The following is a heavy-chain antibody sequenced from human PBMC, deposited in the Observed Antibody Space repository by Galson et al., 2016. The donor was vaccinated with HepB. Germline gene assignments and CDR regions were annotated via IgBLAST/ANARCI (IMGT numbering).Heavy chain of an antibody. CDR1: GFTFRSYW. J-gene: IGHJ2*01. CDR3: VKDRRWHFDL. Sequence: SLRLSCAASGFTFRSYWMTWVRQAPGKGLEWVANIKEDGTEKYYVDSVRGRFTVSRDNAKNSLYLQMNSLRGEDTAIYYCVKDRRWHFDLWGRGTLVSVSS. CDR2: IKEDGTEK. V-gene: IGHV3-7*03.